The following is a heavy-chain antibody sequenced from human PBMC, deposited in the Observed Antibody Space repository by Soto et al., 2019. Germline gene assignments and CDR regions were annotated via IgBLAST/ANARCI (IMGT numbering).Heavy chain of an antibody. V-gene: IGHV1-2*02. CDR1: GFSFTGYY. Sequence: ASVKVSCKASGFSFTGYYIHWLRQAPGQGLEWMEWINAHSGGTEYAQKVQGRVTLTRDTSIATAYLTLTSLTSDDTALYYCAKDLTRQLAYWLDPWGQGTQVTVSS. CDR2: INAHSGGT. D-gene: IGHD6-6*01. CDR3: AKDLTRQLAYWLDP. J-gene: IGHJ5*02.